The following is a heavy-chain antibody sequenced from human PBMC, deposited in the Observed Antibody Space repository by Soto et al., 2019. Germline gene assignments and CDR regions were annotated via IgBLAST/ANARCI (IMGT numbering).Heavy chain of an antibody. CDR1: GFSLSTSGVG. D-gene: IGHD6-13*01. CDR3: AHRPLISYSSSWYPYFDY. V-gene: IGHV2-5*02. Sequence: QITLKESGPTLVKPTQTLTLTCTFSGFSLSTSGVGVGWIRRPPGKALEGLALIYWDDDKRYSPSLKSRLTITKDTSKTHVVLTMNNMDPVDNATYYGAHRPLISYSSSWYPYFDYWGQGTLVTVSS. CDR2: IYWDDDK. J-gene: IGHJ4*02.